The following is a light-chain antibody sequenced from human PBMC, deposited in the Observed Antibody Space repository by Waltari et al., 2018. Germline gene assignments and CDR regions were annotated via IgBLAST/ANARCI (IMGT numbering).Light chain of an antibody. V-gene: IGLV2-14*03. CDR3: CSYANMVTLFVV. Sequence: QSALTQPASVSGSPGQSITISCTGSSTDAGPPTYVSCSQQHPGKAPKLIIYDVSHRPPGISNRFSGSRSGDTASLTISGLQAEDEADYFCCSYANMVTLFVVFGGGTKLTVL. J-gene: IGLJ2*01. CDR1: STDAGPPTY. CDR2: DVS.